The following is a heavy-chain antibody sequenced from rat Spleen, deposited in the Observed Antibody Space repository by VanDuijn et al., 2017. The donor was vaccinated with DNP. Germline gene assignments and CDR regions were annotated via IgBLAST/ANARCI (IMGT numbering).Heavy chain of an antibody. CDR3: ARNVLYTTDYYGYFDY. V-gene: IGHV5-7*01. CDR1: GFTFSDYY. Sequence: EVQLVESGGGLVQPGRSLKLSCVASGFTFSDYYMAWVRLAPEKGLEWVATISTSGNRIYYPDSVTGRFTISRDNSRSSLYLQMNSLKSEDTASYYCARNVLYTTDYYGYFDYWGQGVMVTVSS. CDR2: ISTSGNRI. J-gene: IGHJ2*01. D-gene: IGHD1-6*01.